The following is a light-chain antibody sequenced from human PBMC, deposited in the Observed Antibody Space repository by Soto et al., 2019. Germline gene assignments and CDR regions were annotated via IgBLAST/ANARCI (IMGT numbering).Light chain of an antibody. V-gene: IGKV3-11*01. CDR3: QQRSSWPRP. CDR1: QSISSY. J-gene: IGKJ3*01. CDR2: DAS. Sequence: EIVLTQSPATLSLSPGARATLSCRASQSISSYLDWYQQKPGQAPRLLIYDASNRATGIPARFSGSGSGTDFTLTIISLEPEDFAVYYCQQRSSWPRPFGPGTKVDIK.